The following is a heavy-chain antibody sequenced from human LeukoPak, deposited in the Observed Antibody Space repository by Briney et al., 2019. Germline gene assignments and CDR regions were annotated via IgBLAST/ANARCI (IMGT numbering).Heavy chain of an antibody. CDR1: GGSISNSSYY. V-gene: IGHV4-39*01. CDR2: IYYSGST. CDR3: ARSNYYYYGMDV. Sequence: SETLSLTCTVSGGSISNSSYYWGWIRQPPGNGLDWIGSIYYSGSTYYNPSLKSRVTISVDTSKNQFSLKLSSVTAADTAVYYCARSNYYYYGMDVWGQGTTVTVSS. J-gene: IGHJ6*02.